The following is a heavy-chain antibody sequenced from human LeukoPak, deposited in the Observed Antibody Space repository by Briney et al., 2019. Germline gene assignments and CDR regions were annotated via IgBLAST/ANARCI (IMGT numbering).Heavy chain of an antibody. Sequence: GASVKVSCKASGYTFTGYYMHWVRQAPGQGLEWMGWINPNSGGTNYAQKFQGRVTMTRDTSISTAYMELSRLRSEDTAVYYCARGRYSYGSRGDAFDIWGQGTMVTVSS. V-gene: IGHV1-2*02. CDR3: ARGRYSYGSRGDAFDI. D-gene: IGHD5-18*01. CDR2: INPNSGGT. CDR1: GYTFTGYY. J-gene: IGHJ3*02.